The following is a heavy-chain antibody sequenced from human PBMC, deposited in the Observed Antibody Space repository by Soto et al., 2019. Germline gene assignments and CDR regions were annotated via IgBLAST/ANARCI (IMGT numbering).Heavy chain of an antibody. CDR2: ISGSGGST. CDR1: GFTFSSYA. Sequence: EVQLLESGGGLVQPGGSLRLSCAASGFTFSSYAMSWVRQAPGKGLEWVSAISGSGGSTYYADSVKGRFTISRDNSKNTLYLQMNSLRAEDTAVYYCAIFPQAYNYGSGSYYMTDYWGQGTLVTVSS. D-gene: IGHD3-10*01. V-gene: IGHV3-23*01. CDR3: AIFPQAYNYGSGSYYMTDY. J-gene: IGHJ4*02.